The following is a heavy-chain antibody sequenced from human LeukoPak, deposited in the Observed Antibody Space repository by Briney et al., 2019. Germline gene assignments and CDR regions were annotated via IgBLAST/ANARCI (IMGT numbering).Heavy chain of an antibody. J-gene: IGHJ4*02. Sequence: AGSLRLSCAASGFTFSSYAMSWVRQAPGKGLEWVSAISGSGGSTYYADSVKGRFTISRDNSKNTLYLQMNSLRAEDTAVYYCAKVLLGIAAAGNDYWGQGTLVTVSS. CDR2: ISGSGGST. D-gene: IGHD6-13*01. CDR3: AKVLLGIAAAGNDY. CDR1: GFTFSSYA. V-gene: IGHV3-23*01.